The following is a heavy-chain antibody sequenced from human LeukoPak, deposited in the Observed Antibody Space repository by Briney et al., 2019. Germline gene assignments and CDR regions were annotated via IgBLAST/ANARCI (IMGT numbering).Heavy chain of an antibody. D-gene: IGHD6-19*01. V-gene: IGHV4-4*07. Sequence: SETLSLTCTVSGGSISSYYWSWIRQPAGKGLEWIGRIYTSGSTNYNPSLKSRVTMSVVTSKNQFSLKLSSVTAADTAVYYCARSSHLHSSGWYAGAFDIWGQGTMVTVSS. CDR2: IYTSGST. CDR3: ARSSHLHSSGWYAGAFDI. J-gene: IGHJ3*02. CDR1: GGSISSYY.